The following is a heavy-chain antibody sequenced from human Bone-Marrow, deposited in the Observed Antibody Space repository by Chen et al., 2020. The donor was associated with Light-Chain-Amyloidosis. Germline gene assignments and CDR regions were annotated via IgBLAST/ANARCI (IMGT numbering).Heavy chain of an antibody. J-gene: IGHJ3*02. CDR2: ISGRGGSR. Sequence: EVQLVESGGGLLQRGGSLRLSCSASGFAFSSYATSWVRQAPGKGLEWDSTISGRGGSRYYGDSVKGRLTISRDNSENALFLQMNSLRAEDTAVYYCAKDISYDDILPGYPADAFDIWGQGTMVTVSS. V-gene: IGHV3-23*04. CDR3: AKDISYDDILPGYPADAFDI. CDR1: GFAFSSYA. D-gene: IGHD3-9*01.